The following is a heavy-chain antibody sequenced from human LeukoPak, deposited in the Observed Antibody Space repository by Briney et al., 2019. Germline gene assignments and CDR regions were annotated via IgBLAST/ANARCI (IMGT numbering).Heavy chain of an antibody. Sequence: ASVKVSCMASGGTFSSYATSWVRQAPGQGLEWMGRIISILGVANYAQKFQGRVTITADISTSTAYMELTSLRSEDTAVYYCERMIGAAGYFDYWGQGTLVTVSS. CDR2: IISILGVA. J-gene: IGHJ4*02. CDR1: GGTFSSYA. CDR3: ERMIGAAGYFDY. V-gene: IGHV1-69*04. D-gene: IGHD6-13*01.